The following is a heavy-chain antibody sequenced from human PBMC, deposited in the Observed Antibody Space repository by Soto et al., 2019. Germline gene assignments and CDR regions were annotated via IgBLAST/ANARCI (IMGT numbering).Heavy chain of an antibody. CDR1: GYSFSDYD. V-gene: IGHV3-48*03. J-gene: IGHJ4*02. CDR3: SREDRHQGAFDF. CDR2: VSHSGNTR. Sequence: PGGSLRLSCVASGYSFSDYDINWVRQAPGKGLEWVAYVSHSGNTRSYADSVKGRFTISRDNAKNSVYLQMTSLRVDDMALYYCSREDRHQGAFDFWGQGALVTVSS.